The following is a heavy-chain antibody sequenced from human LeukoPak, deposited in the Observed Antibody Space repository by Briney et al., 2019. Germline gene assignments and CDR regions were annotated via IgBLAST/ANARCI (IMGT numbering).Heavy chain of an antibody. D-gene: IGHD3-22*01. CDR3: ARDSESSGLD. CDR1: GDNFSSYV. Sequence: SVKVSCKASGDNFSSYVITWVRQAPGQGLEWMGRIIPTLDVANFAQKFKGRVTITADKFTNTAHLELSSLRSEDTAVYYCARDSESSGLDWGQGTLVTVSS. J-gene: IGHJ4*02. CDR2: IIPTLDVA. V-gene: IGHV1-69*04.